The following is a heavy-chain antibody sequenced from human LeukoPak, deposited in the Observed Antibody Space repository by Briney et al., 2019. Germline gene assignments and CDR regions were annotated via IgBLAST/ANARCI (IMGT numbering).Heavy chain of an antibody. CDR2: INGISGTI. D-gene: IGHD3-9*01. CDR3: ARDKPAGYCVDY. J-gene: IGHJ4*02. Sequence: PGESLRLSCAASGFTFSTYSMNWVRQAPGKGLEWVSYINGISGTIYYADSVKGRFTISRDNAKNSLYLHMNSLRDEDTAVYYCARDKPAGYCVDYWGQGTLVTVSS. CDR1: GFTFSTYS. V-gene: IGHV3-48*02.